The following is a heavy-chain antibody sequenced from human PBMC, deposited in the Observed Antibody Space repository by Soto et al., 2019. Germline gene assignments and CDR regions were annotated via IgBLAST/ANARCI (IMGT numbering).Heavy chain of an antibody. D-gene: IGHD3-16*01. J-gene: IGHJ4*02. Sequence: EVQLVECGGDLVQPGGSLRLSCAASGFTFSSYDFHWVRQATGKGLEWVSGIGTAGDTYYAGSVKGRFIMSRENAKNSLYLQMNSLRAGDTAVYYCTRGADGFDYWGQGTLVTVSS. CDR1: GFTFSSYD. V-gene: IGHV3-13*01. CDR2: IGTAGDT. CDR3: TRGADGFDY.